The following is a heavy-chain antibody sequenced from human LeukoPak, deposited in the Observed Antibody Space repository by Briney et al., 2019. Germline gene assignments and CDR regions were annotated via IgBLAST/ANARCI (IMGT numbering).Heavy chain of an antibody. D-gene: IGHD3-10*01. CDR2: ISDSGGST. Sequence: PGGSLRLPCAASGFTFSSYAMIWVRQAPGKGLEGVSTISDSGGSTYYADSVKGRVTISRDNSKNTLSLQMDSLRAEDTAVYYCAKVPYSDYGSGKPPFMDVWGQGTTVAVSS. V-gene: IGHV3-23*01. CDR3: AKVPYSDYGSGKPPFMDV. CDR1: GFTFSSYA. J-gene: IGHJ6*02.